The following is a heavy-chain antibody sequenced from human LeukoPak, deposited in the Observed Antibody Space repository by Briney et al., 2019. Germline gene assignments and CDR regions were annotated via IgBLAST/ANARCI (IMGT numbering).Heavy chain of an antibody. J-gene: IGHJ5*02. D-gene: IGHD2-8*01. CDR3: ARGRYVILMLSHTSNWFDP. CDR2: MNPNSGNT. Sequence: ASVKVSCKASGYTFTSYDINWVRQATGQGLEWMGWMNPNSGNTGYAQKFQGRVTMSRNTSISTAYMELSSLRSEDTAVYYCARGRYVILMLSHTSNWFDPWGQGTLVTVSS. CDR1: GYTFTSYD. V-gene: IGHV1-8*01.